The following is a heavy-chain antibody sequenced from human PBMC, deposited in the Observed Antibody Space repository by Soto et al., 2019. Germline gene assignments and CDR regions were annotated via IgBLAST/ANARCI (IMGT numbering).Heavy chain of an antibody. CDR2: ISGSGGST. D-gene: IGHD3-22*01. V-gene: IGHV3-23*01. J-gene: IGHJ3*02. CDR3: AKDSGYDSSGYYLTHDAFDI. Sequence: GGSLRLSCAASGFTFSSYAMSWVRQAPGKGLEWVSAISGSGGSTYYADSVKGRFTISRDNSKNTLYLQMNSLRAEDTAVYYCAKDSGYDSSGYYLTHDAFDIWGQGTMVTVSS. CDR1: GFTFSSYA.